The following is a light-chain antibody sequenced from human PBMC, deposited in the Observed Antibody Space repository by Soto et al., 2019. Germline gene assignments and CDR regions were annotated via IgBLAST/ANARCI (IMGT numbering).Light chain of an antibody. CDR1: QSVTSTY. Sequence: EIVLTQSPVTLSLSPGERATLSCTASQSVTSTYLAWYQQKPGQSPRLIIYGGSTRASDFPDRFSGGGSGTDFTLIISRVDPDASAVYYCHCHQFDSSRVYSFGQGTKLEI. CDR3: HCHQFDSSRVYS. CDR2: GGS. J-gene: IGKJ2*03. V-gene: IGKV3-20*01.